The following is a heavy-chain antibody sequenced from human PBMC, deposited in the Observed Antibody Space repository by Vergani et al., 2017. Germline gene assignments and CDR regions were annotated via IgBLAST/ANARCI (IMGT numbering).Heavy chain of an antibody. CDR1: GYTFSNYY. J-gene: IGHJ4*02. V-gene: IGHV1-46*03. D-gene: IGHD3-9*01. Sequence: QVQVVQSGAEVKKSGASVKVSCKTSGYTFSNYYMHWVRQAPGQGLEWMGIINPSGGHTNYAQKFQGRVTMTRDTSTSTVYMELSSLRSEDTAIYYCASGDYGILTGYRYWGQGPLVTVSA. CDR3: ASGDYGILTGYRY. CDR2: INPSGGHT.